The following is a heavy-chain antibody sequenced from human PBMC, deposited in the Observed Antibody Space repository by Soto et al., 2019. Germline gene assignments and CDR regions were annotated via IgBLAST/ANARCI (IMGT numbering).Heavy chain of an antibody. CDR2: IYHSGST. J-gene: IGHJ4*02. CDR3: TSYFDY. Sequence: PSETLSLTCAVSGGSISSGGYSWNWIRQPPGKGLEWIGYIYHSGSTSYNPSLKNTLSLQMSNLRADDTAVYYCAKEHGGGTRMITSYFDYWGRGTLVTVSS. V-gene: IGHV4-30-2*01. CDR1: GGSISSGGYS. D-gene: IGHD3-16*01.